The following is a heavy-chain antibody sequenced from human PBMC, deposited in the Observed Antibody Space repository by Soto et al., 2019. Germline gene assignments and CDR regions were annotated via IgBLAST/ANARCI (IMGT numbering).Heavy chain of an antibody. J-gene: IGHJ5*02. CDR3: ARGARYFDWLSKNWFDP. Sequence: PSETLSLTCAVYGGSFSGYYWSWIRQPPGKGLEWIGEINHSGSTNYNPSLKSRVTISVDTSKNQFSLKLSSVTAADTAVYYCARGARYFDWLSKNWFDPWGQGTLVTVSS. V-gene: IGHV4-34*01. CDR1: GGSFSGYY. CDR2: INHSGST. D-gene: IGHD3-9*01.